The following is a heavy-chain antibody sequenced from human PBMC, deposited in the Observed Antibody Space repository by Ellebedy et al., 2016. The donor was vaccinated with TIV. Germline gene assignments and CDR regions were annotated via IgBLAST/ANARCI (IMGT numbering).Heavy chain of an antibody. V-gene: IGHV3-23*01. CDR2: ISGNSGNT. D-gene: IGHD3-10*01. J-gene: IGHJ5*02. CDR3: AKVGEGNWFDP. CDR1: GFAFSSYA. Sequence: GGSLRLSXAASGFAFSSYAMSWVRQAPGKGLEWVSAISGNSGNTYYADSVRGRFTISRDNSKNTLYLQMNSLRAEDTAVYYCAKVGEGNWFDPWGQGTLVTVSS.